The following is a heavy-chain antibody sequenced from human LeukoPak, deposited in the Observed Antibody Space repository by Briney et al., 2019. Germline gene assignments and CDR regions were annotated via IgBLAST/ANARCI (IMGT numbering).Heavy chain of an antibody. V-gene: IGHV4-59*01. CDR1: GGSITGYS. CDR2: IYYSGDT. Sequence: SETLSLTCSVSGGSITGYSWSWIRQPPGKGLEWIGYIYYSGDTFYNPSLNSRLSMSVDTPKNQFSLKLRSVTAADTAVYYCVRGPYGSSISNWFDPWGQGTLVTVSS. CDR3: VRGPYGSSISNWFDP. J-gene: IGHJ5*02. D-gene: IGHD3-10*01.